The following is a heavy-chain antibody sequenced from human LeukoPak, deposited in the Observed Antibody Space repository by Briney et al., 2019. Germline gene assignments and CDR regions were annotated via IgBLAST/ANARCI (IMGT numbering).Heavy chain of an antibody. CDR1: RGSIEYDY. CDR2: IHYSGAT. CDR3: ATLRGASTAVFDS. V-gene: IGHV4-59*08. J-gene: IGHJ4*02. Sequence: LSFTMTVCRGSIEYDYWWWLQHSPGKRLEWIGYIHYSGATNYSPSLDSRVTISVDPSKNQFSLKLSSVTAADTALYYCATLRGASTAVFDSWGQGTLVTVSS. D-gene: IGHD2-21*02.